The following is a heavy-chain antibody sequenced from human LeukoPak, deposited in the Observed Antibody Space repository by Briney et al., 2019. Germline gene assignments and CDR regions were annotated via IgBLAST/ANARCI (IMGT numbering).Heavy chain of an antibody. Sequence: GGSLRLSCAASGFSFRNYVMNWVRQAPGKELEWVSSVGTNGGSYTYYTDSVKGRFTISRDNAKNSLYLQMNSLRAEDTAVYYCARMIRDYARSYYFDYWGQGTLVTVSS. D-gene: IGHD4-17*01. CDR3: ARMIRDYARSYYFDY. J-gene: IGHJ4*02. V-gene: IGHV3-21*04. CDR1: GFSFRNYV. CDR2: VGTNGGSYT.